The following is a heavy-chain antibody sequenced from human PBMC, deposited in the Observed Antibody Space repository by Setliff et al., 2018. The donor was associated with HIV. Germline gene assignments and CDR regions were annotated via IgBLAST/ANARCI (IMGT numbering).Heavy chain of an antibody. CDR2: IYYSGRS. J-gene: IGHJ3*02. V-gene: IGHV4-31*03. Sequence: PSETLSLTCTVSGGSISSGGYYWSWIRQHPGKGLEWIGYIYYSGRSTYNPSLRSRVTISVDTSKNQFSLSLTSVTAADTAVYYCAKHRSGGDYTSGVFDIWGQGTVVTVSS. D-gene: IGHD4-17*01. CDR1: GGSISSGGYY. CDR3: AKHRSGGDYTSGVFDI.